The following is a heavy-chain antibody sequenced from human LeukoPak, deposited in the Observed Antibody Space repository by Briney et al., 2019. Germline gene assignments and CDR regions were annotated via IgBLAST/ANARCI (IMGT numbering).Heavy chain of an antibody. CDR2: INHSGST. Sequence: PSETLSLTCAVYGGSFSGYYWSWIRQPPGKGLEWIGEINHSGSTNYNPSLKSRVTISIDTSKNQFSLELRSVTAADTAVYYCARQGQLVRYYYYYMDVWGKGTTVTVSS. J-gene: IGHJ6*03. V-gene: IGHV4-34*01. D-gene: IGHD6-13*01. CDR1: GGSFSGYY. CDR3: ARQGQLVRYYYYYMDV.